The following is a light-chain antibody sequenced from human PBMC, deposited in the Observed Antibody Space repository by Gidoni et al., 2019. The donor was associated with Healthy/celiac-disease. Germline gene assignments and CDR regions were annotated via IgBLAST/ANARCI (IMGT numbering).Light chain of an antibody. CDR2: GAS. CDR3: QQYNNWPPYT. V-gene: IGKV3-15*01. J-gene: IGKJ2*01. CDR1: QSVSSN. Sequence: PATLSVSPGERATLSCRASQSVSSNLAWYQQKPGQAPRLLIYGASTRATGIPARFSGSGSGTEFTLTISSLQSEDFAVYYCQQYNNWPPYTFGQGTKLEIK.